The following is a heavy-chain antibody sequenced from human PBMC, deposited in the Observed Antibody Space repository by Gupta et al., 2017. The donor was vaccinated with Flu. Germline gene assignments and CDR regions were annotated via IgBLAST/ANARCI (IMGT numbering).Heavy chain of an antibody. J-gene: IGHJ4*02. D-gene: IGHD5-24*01. CDR1: GFTFSSYG. V-gene: IGHV3-33*01. Sequence: QVQLVESGGGVVQPGRSLRLSCAASGFTFSSYGMHWVRQAPGKGLEWVAVIWYDGSNKYYADSVKGRFTISRDNSKNTLYLQMNSLRAEDTAVYYCARDGGVAEMASDYWGQGTLVTVSS. CDR3: ARDGGVAEMASDY. CDR2: IWYDGSNK.